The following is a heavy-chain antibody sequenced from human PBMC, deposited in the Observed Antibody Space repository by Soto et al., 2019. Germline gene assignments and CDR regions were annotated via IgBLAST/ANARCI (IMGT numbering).Heavy chain of an antibody. CDR1: GGSISSYY. CDR2: VYYSGNT. D-gene: IGHD6-13*01. J-gene: IGHJ4*02. V-gene: IGHV4-59*08. CDR3: ARQGPSRPFDY. Sequence: PSETLSLTCTVSGGSISSYYWSWIRQPPGKGLEWIGYVYYSGNTNYNPSLRSRVVISIDNSKNQLSLSLMSVTAADTAVYYCARQGPSRPFDYWGQGVLVTVSS.